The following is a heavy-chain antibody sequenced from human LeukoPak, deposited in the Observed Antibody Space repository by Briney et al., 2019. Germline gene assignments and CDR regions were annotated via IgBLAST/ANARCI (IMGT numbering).Heavy chain of an antibody. Sequence: PGGSLRLSCGASGFTFTSSAMTLVRQAPGKGLEWVSAISSGGTPYYAASVRGRFIISRDTSTNTLYLQVKSLTAEDTAVYYCAKPEVGVASIDCWGQGTLVTVSS. CDR2: ISSGGTP. CDR3: AKPEVGVASIDC. CDR1: GFTFTSSA. J-gene: IGHJ4*02. V-gene: IGHV3-23*01. D-gene: IGHD2-2*01.